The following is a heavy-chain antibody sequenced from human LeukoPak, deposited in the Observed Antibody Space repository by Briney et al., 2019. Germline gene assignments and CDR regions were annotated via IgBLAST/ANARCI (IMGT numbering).Heavy chain of an antibody. D-gene: IGHD3-10*01. CDR3: AREGVNAFDI. CDR1: GFTFSYYT. CDR2: ISSDTGSTI. Sequence: GGSLRLSCAASGFTFSYYTMNWVRQAPGMGPEWVSYISSDTGSTIYYADSVKGRFTISRDNAKNSLYLQMNSLRDEDTAMYYCAREGVNAFDIWGQGTMVIVAS. J-gene: IGHJ3*02. V-gene: IGHV3-48*02.